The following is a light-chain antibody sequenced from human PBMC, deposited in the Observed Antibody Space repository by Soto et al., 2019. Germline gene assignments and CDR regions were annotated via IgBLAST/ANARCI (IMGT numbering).Light chain of an antibody. CDR3: QQRRIGLT. V-gene: IGKV3-11*01. CDR2: DAS. J-gene: IGKJ4*01. CDR1: QSVSSY. Sequence: EIVLTQSPATLSLSPGERATLSCRASQSVSSYLAWYQQKPGQAPRLLIFDASNRATDIPARFSGSGSGTDFTRTISSLEPEDFALYYCQQRRIGLTFGGGTKVESK.